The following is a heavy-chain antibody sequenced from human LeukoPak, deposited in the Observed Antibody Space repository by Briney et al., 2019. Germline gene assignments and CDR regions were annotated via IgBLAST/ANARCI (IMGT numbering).Heavy chain of an antibody. J-gene: IGHJ4*02. Sequence: PGGSLRLSCAASGFTFNSYAMTWVRQAPGKGLAWVSSITGGGDTTYYADSVRGRFTISRDNSKNTLSLQINSLRAEDTAVYYCAKERSEVVVAATNYWGQGTLVTVSS. CDR1: GFTFNSYA. D-gene: IGHD2-15*01. CDR3: AKERSEVVVAATNY. V-gene: IGHV3-23*01. CDR2: ITGGGDTT.